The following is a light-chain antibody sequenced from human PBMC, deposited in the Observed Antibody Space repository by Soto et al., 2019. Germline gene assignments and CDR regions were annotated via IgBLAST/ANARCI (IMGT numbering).Light chain of an antibody. CDR3: SSYAGINNLGV. J-gene: IGLJ1*01. CDR2: EVN. V-gene: IGLV2-8*01. Sequence: QSALTQPPSASGSPGQSVTISCTGTSSDVGGYKYVSWYQQHPGKAPKLMIFEVNKRPSGVPDRFSGSKSANTASLTVSGLQVEDEADYYCSSYAGINNLGVFGTGTKVTVL. CDR1: SSDVGGYKY.